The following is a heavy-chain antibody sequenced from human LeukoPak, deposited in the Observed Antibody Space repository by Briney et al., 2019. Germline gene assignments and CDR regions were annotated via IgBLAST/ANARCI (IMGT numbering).Heavy chain of an antibody. D-gene: IGHD2-15*01. CDR1: GFTFSSYG. J-gene: IGHJ4*02. Sequence: GGSLRLSCAASGFTFSSYGMHWVRQAPGKGLEWVAAIWYDGSIQYYADSVKGRFTISRDNSKNTLYLQMDSLRAEDTAVYYCTRAGYCSGGSCYGSDYWGQGTLVTVSS. V-gene: IGHV3-33*01. CDR3: TRAGYCSGGSCYGSDY. CDR2: IWYDGSIQ.